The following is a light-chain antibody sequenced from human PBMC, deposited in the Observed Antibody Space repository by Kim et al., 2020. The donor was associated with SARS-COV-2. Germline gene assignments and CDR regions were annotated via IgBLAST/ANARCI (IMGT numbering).Light chain of an antibody. Sequence: AGERAPLSCRASQSIDTYLAWYQQRPGQAPRLRVYDASNRATGVPDRFSGSGSGTDFTLTISSLEPEDFSTYYCQQRNSWPPAVTFGGGTKVDIK. CDR3: QQRNSWPPAVT. J-gene: IGKJ4*01. CDR1: QSIDTY. CDR2: DAS. V-gene: IGKV3-11*01.